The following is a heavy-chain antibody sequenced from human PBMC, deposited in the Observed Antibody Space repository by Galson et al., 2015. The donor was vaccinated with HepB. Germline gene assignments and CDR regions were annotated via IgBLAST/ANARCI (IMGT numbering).Heavy chain of an antibody. CDR1: GGSISSSSYY. V-gene: IGHV4-39*01. CDR2: IYYSGST. Sequence: LSLTCTVSGGSISSSSYYWGWIRQPPGKGLEWIGSIYYSGSTYYDPSLKSRVTISVDTSKNQFSLKLSSVTAADTAVYYCARRVAVAGQDPRGPLWDYWGQGTLVTVSS. CDR3: ARRVAVAGQDPRGPLWDY. D-gene: IGHD6-19*01. J-gene: IGHJ4*02.